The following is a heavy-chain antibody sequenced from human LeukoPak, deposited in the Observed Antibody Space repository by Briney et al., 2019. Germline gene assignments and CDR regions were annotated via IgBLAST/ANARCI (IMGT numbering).Heavy chain of an antibody. CDR2: ISYDGSNK. J-gene: IGHJ6*02. D-gene: IGHD6-19*01. CDR3: ARDITYSSGWYYYYYYGMDV. V-gene: IGHV3-30-3*01. CDR1: GFTFSSYA. Sequence: GGSLRLSCAASGFTFSSYAMHWVRQAPGKGLEWVAVISYDGSNKYYADSVKGRFTISRDNSKNTLYLQMNSLRAEDTAVYYCARDITYSSGWYYYYYYGMDVWGQGTTVTVSS.